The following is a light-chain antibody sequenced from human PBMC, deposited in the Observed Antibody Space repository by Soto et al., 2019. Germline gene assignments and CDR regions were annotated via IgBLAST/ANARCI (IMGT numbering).Light chain of an antibody. J-gene: IGLJ2*01. Sequence: QSALTQPASVSGSPGQSITISCTGISSDVGGYNYVSWYQQHPGKAPKLMIYDVSRRPSGVSNRFSGSKSGNTASLTISGLQAEDEADYYCSSSTSSSTIFGGGTKLTVL. CDR3: SSSTSSSTI. CDR2: DVS. CDR1: SSDVGGYNY. V-gene: IGLV2-14*03.